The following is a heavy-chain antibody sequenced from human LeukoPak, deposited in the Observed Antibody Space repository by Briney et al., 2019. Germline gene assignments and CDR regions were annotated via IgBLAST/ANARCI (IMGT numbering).Heavy chain of an antibody. Sequence: PSETLSLTCTVSGGSISTYFWSWIRQPPGKGLEWIGYIYYSGSTYYNPSLKSRVTISVDTSKNQFSLKLSSVTAADTAVYYCASSTYYYGSEPDYWGQGTLVTVSS. D-gene: IGHD3-10*01. J-gene: IGHJ4*02. V-gene: IGHV4-59*12. CDR2: IYYSGST. CDR1: GGSISTYF. CDR3: ASSTYYYGSEPDY.